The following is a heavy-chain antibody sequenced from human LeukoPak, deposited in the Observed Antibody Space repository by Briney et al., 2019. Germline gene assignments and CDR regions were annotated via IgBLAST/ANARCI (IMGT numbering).Heavy chain of an antibody. J-gene: IGHJ2*01. CDR3: ARGVVVATASWYFDL. Sequence: PGGSLRLSCAASGFTFSSYSMNWVRQAPGKGLEWVSSISSSSSYIYYADSVKGRFTISRDNAKNSLYLQMNSLRAEDTAVYYCARGVVVATASWYFDLWGRGTLVTVSS. D-gene: IGHD2-21*02. V-gene: IGHV3-21*01. CDR1: GFTFSSYS. CDR2: ISSSSSYI.